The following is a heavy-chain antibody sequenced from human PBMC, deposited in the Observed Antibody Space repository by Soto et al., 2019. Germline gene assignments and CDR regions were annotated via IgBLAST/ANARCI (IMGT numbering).Heavy chain of an antibody. Sequence: GGSLRLSCAASGFTFSNFAMHWVRQAPGKGLEWVAVISYDGNDKYHADSVKGRFTVSRDNSKNTLYVQMNSLRPEDTAIYYCARDGPTTLPAGFDYWGQGALVTVSS. CDR3: ARDGPTTLPAGFDY. J-gene: IGHJ4*02. V-gene: IGHV3-30-3*01. CDR2: ISYDGNDK. CDR1: GFTFSNFA. D-gene: IGHD2-2*01.